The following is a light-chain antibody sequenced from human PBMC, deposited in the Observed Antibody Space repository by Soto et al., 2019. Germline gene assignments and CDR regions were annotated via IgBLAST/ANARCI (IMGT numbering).Light chain of an antibody. V-gene: IGLV1-40*01. J-gene: IGLJ1*01. Sequence: QAVVTPPPSVSGAPGQRVSISCTGSTSNIGAPYDVHWYQHLPGTAPKLLIYGDNNRPSGVPDRFSGSKSGTSASLAITRLQAEDEADYYCQSYDISLHNYVFGTGTKVTVL. CDR3: QSYDISLHNYV. CDR2: GDN. CDR1: TSNIGAPYD.